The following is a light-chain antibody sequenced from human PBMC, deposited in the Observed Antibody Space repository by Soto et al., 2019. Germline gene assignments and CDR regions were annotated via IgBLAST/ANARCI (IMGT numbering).Light chain of an antibody. V-gene: IGKV3-20*01. Sequence: EIVLTQSPGTLSLSPGERATLSCRASQSISRNYLAWYQQRPGKAPRLLIFGASYRATGIPDRFSGSGSGTDFTLTISRLEPEDFAVYYCQQYSSSPPEFTFGPGTRVESK. CDR2: GAS. CDR3: QQYSSSPPEFT. J-gene: IGKJ3*01. CDR1: QSISRNY.